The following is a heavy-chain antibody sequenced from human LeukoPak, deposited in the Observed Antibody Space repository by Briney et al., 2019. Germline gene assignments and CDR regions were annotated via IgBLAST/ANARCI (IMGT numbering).Heavy chain of an antibody. CDR1: GGSISSGSYY. CDR3: ARDRVLLWFGGPSGGYYFDY. J-gene: IGHJ4*02. V-gene: IGHV4-61*02. D-gene: IGHD3-10*01. Sequence: PSQTLSLTCTVSGGSISSGSYYWSWIRQPAGKGLEWIGRIYTSGSTNYNPSLKSRVTISVDTSKNQFSLKLSSVTAADTAVYYCARDRVLLWFGGPSGGYYFDYWGQGTLVTVSS. CDR2: IYTSGST.